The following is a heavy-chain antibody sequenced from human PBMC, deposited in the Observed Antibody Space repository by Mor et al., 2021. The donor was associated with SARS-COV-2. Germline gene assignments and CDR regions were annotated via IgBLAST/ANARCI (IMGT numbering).Heavy chain of an antibody. D-gene: IGHD6-19*01. V-gene: IGHV3-23*01. CDR2: GST. J-gene: IGHJ5*02. Sequence: GSTYYADSVKGRFTISRDNSKNTLYLQMNSLRAEDTAVYYCARNSSGGGRHWFDPWGQGTLVTVSS. CDR3: ARNSSGGGRHWFDP.